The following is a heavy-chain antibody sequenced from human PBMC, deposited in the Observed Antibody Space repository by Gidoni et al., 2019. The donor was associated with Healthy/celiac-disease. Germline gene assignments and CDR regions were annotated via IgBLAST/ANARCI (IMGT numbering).Heavy chain of an antibody. V-gene: IGHV4-59*01. Sequence: QVQLQESGPGLVKPSETLSLTCTVSGGSISSYYWSWIRQPPGKGLEWIGYIYYSGSTNYNPSLKSRVTISVDTSKNQFSLKLSSVTAADTAVYYCARDQYQLGANWFDPWGQGTLVTVSS. CDR2: IYYSGST. D-gene: IGHD2-2*01. J-gene: IGHJ5*02. CDR1: GGSISSYY. CDR3: ARDQYQLGANWFDP.